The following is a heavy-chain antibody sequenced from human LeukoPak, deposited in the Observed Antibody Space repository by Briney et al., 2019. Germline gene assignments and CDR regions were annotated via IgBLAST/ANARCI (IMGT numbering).Heavy chain of an antibody. Sequence: GGSLRLSCAASGFTFSTYGMHWVRQAPGKGLEWVAVVWYDGSNIHYVDSVKGRFTISRDNTKSTLYLQMNSLTAEDTAVYYCARGGYSGTYYFDYWGQGTLVTVSS. V-gene: IGHV3-33*01. D-gene: IGHD1-26*01. CDR1: GFTFSTYG. J-gene: IGHJ4*02. CDR3: ARGGYSGTYYFDY. CDR2: VWYDGSNI.